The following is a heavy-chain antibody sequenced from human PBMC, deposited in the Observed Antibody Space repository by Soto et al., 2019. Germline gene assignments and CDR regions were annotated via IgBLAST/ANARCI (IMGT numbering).Heavy chain of an antibody. V-gene: IGHV3-74*02. D-gene: IGHD2-15*01. CDR2: INSDGSVS. CDR1: GFTFRNYW. Sequence: EVQLVESGGGLVQPGGSLRLSCSASGFTFRNYWMYWVRQAPGKGLEWVSRINSDGSVSSHADSVRGRLTISRDNVKNTLYLHMDSLSAEDTAVYFCARGDCAGGTCDSLAGSFYYYMDVWGKGTTVTVFS. J-gene: IGHJ6*03. CDR3: ARGDCAGGTCDSLAGSFYYYMDV.